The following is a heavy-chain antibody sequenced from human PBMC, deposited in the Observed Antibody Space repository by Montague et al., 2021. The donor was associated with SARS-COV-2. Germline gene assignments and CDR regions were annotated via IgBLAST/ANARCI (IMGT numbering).Heavy chain of an antibody. CDR1: GDSISTSSYY. CDR2: IYYGGST. V-gene: IGHV4-39*07. J-gene: IGHJ6*02. Sequence: SETLSLTCTVSGDSISTSSYYWGWIRQPPGKGLEWIGSIYYGGSTYYNPSLKSRVTISVDTSKNQFSLKLSSVTAADTAVYYCARDMTMRLEILIVARHYFDGMDVWGQGTTVTVSS. CDR3: ARDMTMRLEILIVARHYFDGMDV. D-gene: IGHD4/OR15-4a*01.